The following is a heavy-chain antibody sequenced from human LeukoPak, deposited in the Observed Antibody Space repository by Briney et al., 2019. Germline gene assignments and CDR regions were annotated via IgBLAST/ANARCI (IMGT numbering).Heavy chain of an antibody. CDR2: MNPNSGNT. CDR3: ARGRGGMVANSLYYYYYMDV. Sequence: ASVKVSCKASGYTFTSYDINWVRQATGQGLEGMGWMNPNSGNTVYAQKFQGRVTITRNTSISTAYMELSSLRSEDTAVYYCARGRGGMVANSLYYYYYMDVWGKGTTVTVSS. D-gene: IGHD5-12*01. CDR1: GYTFTSYD. V-gene: IGHV1-8*03. J-gene: IGHJ6*03.